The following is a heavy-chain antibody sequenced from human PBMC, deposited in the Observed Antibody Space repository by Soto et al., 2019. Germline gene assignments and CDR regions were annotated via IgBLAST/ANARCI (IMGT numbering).Heavy chain of an antibody. Sequence: QVQLVHSGAEVKKPGASVKVSCKASGYTFTGYHMHWVRQAPGQGLEWMGWINPNRGGTNYAQKCKGRVTMTRYTSIRTGDREVGRLRSDDTAVYYCARDRRFYDSGSYDIANDAFDVWGQGTMVT. CDR1: GYTFTGYH. D-gene: IGHD3-22*01. CDR2: INPNRGGT. V-gene: IGHV1-2*02. J-gene: IGHJ3*01. CDR3: ARDRRFYDSGSYDIANDAFDV.